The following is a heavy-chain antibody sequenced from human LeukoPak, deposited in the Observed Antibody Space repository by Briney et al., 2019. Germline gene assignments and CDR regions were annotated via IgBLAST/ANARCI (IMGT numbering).Heavy chain of an antibody. J-gene: IGHJ4*02. D-gene: IGHD3-10*01. CDR3: ARREYGSGSYHLVY. V-gene: IGHV1-8*01. CDR1: GYTFTSYD. CDR2: MNPNSGNT. Sequence: ALVKVSCKASGYTFTSYDINWVRQATGQGLEWMGWMNPNSGNTGYAQKFQGRVTMTTNTSISTAYMELSSLRSEDTAVYYCARREYGSGSYHLVYWGQGTLVTVSS.